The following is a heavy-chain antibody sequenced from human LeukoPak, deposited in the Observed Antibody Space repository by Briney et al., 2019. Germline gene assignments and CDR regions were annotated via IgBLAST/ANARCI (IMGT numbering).Heavy chain of an antibody. V-gene: IGHV3-30*18. Sequence: GGSLRLSCAASGFTFSSYGMHWVRQAPGKWLEWVAVISYDGSNKYYADSVKGRITISRDNSKTPLYLQMNSLRAEDTAVYYCAKDRGFSFASGSSELDYWGQGTLVTVSS. CDR2: ISYDGSNK. J-gene: IGHJ4*02. CDR1: GFTFSSYG. D-gene: IGHD3-10*01. CDR3: AKDRGFSFASGSSELDY.